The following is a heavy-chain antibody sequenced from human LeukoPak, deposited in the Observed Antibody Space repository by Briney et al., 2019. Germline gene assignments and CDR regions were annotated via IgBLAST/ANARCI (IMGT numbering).Heavy chain of an antibody. D-gene: IGHD3-10*01. CDR1: GFTFSSSA. CDR3: ARLSAYYYGSYFYYYMDV. Sequence: GGSLRLSCAASGFTFSSSAMSWVRQAPGKGLEWVSNVSGSGRGENTYYADSVKGRFTISRDNAKKSVYLHMSSLRAEDTALYYCARLSAYYYGSYFYYYMDVWGKGTTVTVSS. J-gene: IGHJ6*03. CDR2: VSGSGRGENT. V-gene: IGHV3-23*01.